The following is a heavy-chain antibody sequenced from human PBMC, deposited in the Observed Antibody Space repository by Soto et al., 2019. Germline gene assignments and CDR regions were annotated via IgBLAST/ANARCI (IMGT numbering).Heavy chain of an antibody. CDR1: GFTFSSYA. CDR3: ASRARYCGGDCSIPN. Sequence: QVQLVESGGGVVQPGRSLRLSCAASGFTFSSYAMHWVRQAPGKGLEWVAVISYDGSNKYYADSVKGRFTISRDNSKNTLYLQMNSLRAEDTAVYYCASRARYCGGDCSIPNRGQGTLVTVSS. D-gene: IGHD2-21*02. J-gene: IGHJ4*02. V-gene: IGHV3-30-3*01. CDR2: ISYDGSNK.